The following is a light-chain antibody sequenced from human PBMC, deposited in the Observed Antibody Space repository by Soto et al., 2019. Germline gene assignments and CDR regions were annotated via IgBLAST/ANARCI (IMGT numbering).Light chain of an antibody. Sequence: EIVLTQSPGTLSLSPGERATLSCRASQSVSSSYLAWYQQKPGRAPRLLIYGASSRATGIPDRFSGSGSGTVFILTISRLEPEDFAVYYCQQYGSSPTFGQGTKV. CDR3: QQYGSSPT. CDR1: QSVSSSY. CDR2: GAS. J-gene: IGKJ1*01. V-gene: IGKV3-20*01.